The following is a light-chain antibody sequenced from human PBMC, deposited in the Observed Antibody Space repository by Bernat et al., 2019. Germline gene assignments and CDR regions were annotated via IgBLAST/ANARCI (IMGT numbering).Light chain of an antibody. J-gene: IGKJ4*01. Sequence: DIQMTQSPSSLSASVGDRVTITCRATQDISKYLTWYQHRPGQAPKSLIYGASTLFSGVPSRFSGSGSGTDFTLTISSLQPEDLATYYCQQYDRYPLTFGGGTKLEVK. CDR3: QQYDRYPLT. CDR1: QDISKY. V-gene: IGKV1-16*01. CDR2: GAS.